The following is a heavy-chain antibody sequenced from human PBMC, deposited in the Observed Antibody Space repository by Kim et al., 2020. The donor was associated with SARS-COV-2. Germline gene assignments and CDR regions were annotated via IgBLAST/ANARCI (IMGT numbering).Heavy chain of an antibody. V-gene: IGHV3-64D*09. CDR1: GFTFSSYA. Sequence: GGSLRLSCSASGFTFSSYAMHWVRQAPGKGLECVSVISNNGDRAFYADPVKGRFTISRDNSKNLMYLQMSNLRPEDTAVYYCVKGPGGIYSAQIDPWGQGALVTVSS. D-gene: IGHD2-15*01. J-gene: IGHJ5*02. CDR2: ISNNGDRA. CDR3: VKGPGGIYSAQIDP.